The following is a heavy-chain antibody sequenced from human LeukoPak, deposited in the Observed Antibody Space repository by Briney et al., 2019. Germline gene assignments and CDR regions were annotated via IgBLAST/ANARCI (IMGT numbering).Heavy chain of an antibody. V-gene: IGHV1-2*02. CDR2: LNPNSGGT. CDR3: ANSPGRSAWYGAPDY. Sequence: ASVKVPCKASGDTFTGYYMHWVRQAPGQGLQWMGWLNPNSGGTNYAQKFQGRVTMTRDTSISTAYMELSRLRSDDTAVYYCANSPGRSAWYGAPDYWGQGTLVTVSS. D-gene: IGHD6-19*01. J-gene: IGHJ4*02. CDR1: GDTFTGYY.